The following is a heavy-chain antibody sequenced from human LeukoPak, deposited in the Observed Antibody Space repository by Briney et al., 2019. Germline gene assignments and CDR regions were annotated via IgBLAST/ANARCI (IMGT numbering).Heavy chain of an antibody. CDR1: GYSFTTYW. Sequence: GESLKISCKTSGYSFTTYWIGWVRQMPGKGLEWMGIIYPGDSGPTYSPSFQGQVTISVDKSINTAYLQWSSLQASDTAMYYCGMSGDRVPLQDDVFDVWGQGTMVTVST. J-gene: IGHJ3*01. V-gene: IGHV5-51*01. D-gene: IGHD1-26*01. CDR2: IYPGDSGP. CDR3: GMSGDRVPLQDDVFDV.